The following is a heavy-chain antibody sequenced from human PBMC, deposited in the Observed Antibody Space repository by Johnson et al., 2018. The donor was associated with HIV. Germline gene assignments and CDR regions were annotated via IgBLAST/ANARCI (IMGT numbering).Heavy chain of an antibody. CDR1: GFRFSNAW. CDR3: TTDWEYYYGSGKLDAFDM. CDR2: IKSKTGGGTT. V-gene: IGHV3-15*01. Sequence: VQLVESGGGLVKPGDSLRLSCTASGFRFSNAWMGWVRQAPGKGLEWLGRIKSKTGGGTTSYAAPVKGRFPISSDDSKDTVYLHMNSLKVDDTAVYYCTTDWEYYYGSGKLDAFDMWGQGTMVTVSS. D-gene: IGHD3-10*01. J-gene: IGHJ3*02.